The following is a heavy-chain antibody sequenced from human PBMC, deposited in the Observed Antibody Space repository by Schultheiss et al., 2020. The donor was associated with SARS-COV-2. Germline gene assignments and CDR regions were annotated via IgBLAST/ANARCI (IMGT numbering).Heavy chain of an antibody. CDR3: ARYTSSSWYQYYYYYMDV. D-gene: IGHD6-13*01. J-gene: IGHJ6*03. Sequence: SETLSLTCTVSGGSISSYYWSWIRQPPGKGLEWIGYIYYSGSTNYNPSLKRRVTISVDTSKNQFSLKLSSVTAADTAVYYCARYTSSSWYQYYYYYMDVWGKGTTVTVSS. CDR2: IYYSGST. V-gene: IGHV4-59*01. CDR1: GGSISSYY.